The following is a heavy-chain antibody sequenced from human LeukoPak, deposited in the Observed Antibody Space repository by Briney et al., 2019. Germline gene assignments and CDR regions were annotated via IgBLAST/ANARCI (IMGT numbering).Heavy chain of an antibody. CDR1: GSRFTSYW. D-gene: IGHD2-2*01. V-gene: IGHV5-51*01. Sequence: GASLKISCKGSGSRFTSYWIGWVRPLPGKGLEWMGIICPGDSDTRYSPSFQGQLTISADKSISTAYLQWSSLKASDAAMYYCATVPSEYCTSTSCAFDCWGQGTLVTVSS. CDR3: ATVPSEYCTSTSCAFDC. J-gene: IGHJ4*02. CDR2: ICPGDSDT.